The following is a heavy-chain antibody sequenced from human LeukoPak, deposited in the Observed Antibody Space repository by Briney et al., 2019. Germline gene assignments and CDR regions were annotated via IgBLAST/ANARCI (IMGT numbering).Heavy chain of an antibody. J-gene: IGHJ4*02. CDR1: AFAFSSNW. D-gene: IGHD3-10*01. CDR2: IKEDGSET. Sequence: GGSLRLSCVASAFAFSSNWMSWVRQAPGKGLEWVASIKEDGSETYYVDSVKGRFTISRDNAKNSLYLQMNSLRAEDTAVYYCARTYYGSGNSHFDFWGQGTLVTVSS. V-gene: IGHV3-7*02. CDR3: ARTYYGSGNSHFDF.